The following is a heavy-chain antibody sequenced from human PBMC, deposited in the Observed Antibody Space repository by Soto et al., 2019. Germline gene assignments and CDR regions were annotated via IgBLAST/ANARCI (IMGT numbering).Heavy chain of an antibody. CDR1: GGTFSSYA. Sequence: ASVKVSCKASGGTFSSYAISWVRQAPGQGLEWMGGIIPIFGTANYAQKFQGRVTITADESTSTAYMELSSLRSEDTAVYYCARTPRTDYGDYFGNWGQGTLVTVSS. J-gene: IGHJ4*02. CDR3: ARTPRTDYGDYFGN. V-gene: IGHV1-69*13. CDR2: IIPIFGTA. D-gene: IGHD4-17*01.